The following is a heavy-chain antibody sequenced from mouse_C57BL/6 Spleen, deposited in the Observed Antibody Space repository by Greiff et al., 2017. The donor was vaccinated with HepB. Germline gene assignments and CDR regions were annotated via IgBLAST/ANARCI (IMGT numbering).Heavy chain of an antibody. CDR1: GYTFTSYW. J-gene: IGHJ3*01. Sequence: QVQLQQSGAELVKPGASVKVSCKASGYTFTSYWMHWVKQRPGQGLEWIGRIHPSDSDTNYNQKFKGKATLTVDKSSSTAYMQLSSLTSEDSAVYYCAIFITTVVAAGDAYWGQGTLVTVSA. V-gene: IGHV1-74*01. D-gene: IGHD1-1*01. CDR3: AIFITTVVAAGDAY. CDR2: IHPSDSDT.